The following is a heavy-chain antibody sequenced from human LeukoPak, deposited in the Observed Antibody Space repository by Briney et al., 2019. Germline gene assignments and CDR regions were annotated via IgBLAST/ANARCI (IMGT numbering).Heavy chain of an antibody. CDR1: GFTVSSNY. Sequence: PGGSLRLTCAASGFTVSSNYMSWVRQAPGKGLEWVSVIYSGGSTYYADSVKGRFTISRDNSKNTLYLQMNSLRAEDTAMYYCSLRFFDWQLNDYWGQGTLVTVSS. V-gene: IGHV3-53*01. CDR2: IYSGGST. D-gene: IGHD3-9*01. J-gene: IGHJ4*02. CDR3: SLRFFDWQLNDY.